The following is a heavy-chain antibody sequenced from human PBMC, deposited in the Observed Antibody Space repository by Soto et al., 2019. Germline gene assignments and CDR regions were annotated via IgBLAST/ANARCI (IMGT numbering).Heavy chain of an antibody. J-gene: IGHJ4*02. Sequence: HVQLVQSGAEVKKPGASVKVSCKASGYDFSSYGISWVRQAPGQGLEWMGWISASNGNRDYAQQFQGRVTMTSDTPRPTAYMELRSLRSDDTAVYYWVRDPPRNAYWAQGPLVNVSS. V-gene: IGHV1-18*04. CDR2: ISASNGNR. CDR3: VRDPPRNAY. CDR1: GYDFSSYG.